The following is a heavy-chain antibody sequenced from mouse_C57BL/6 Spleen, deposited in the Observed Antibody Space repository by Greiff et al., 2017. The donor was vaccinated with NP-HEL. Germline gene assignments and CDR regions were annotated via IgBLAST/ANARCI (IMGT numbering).Heavy chain of an antibody. J-gene: IGHJ2*01. CDR1: GYTFTSYW. D-gene: IGHD2-2*01. CDR3: AREGLPYYFDY. V-gene: IGHV1-69*01. CDR2: IDPSDSYT. Sequence: QVQLKQPGAELVMPGASVKLSCKASGYTFTSYWMHWVKQRPGQGLEWIGEIDPSDSYTNYNQKFKGKSTLTVDKSSSTAYMQLSSLTSEDSAVYYCAREGLPYYFDYWGQGTTLTVSS.